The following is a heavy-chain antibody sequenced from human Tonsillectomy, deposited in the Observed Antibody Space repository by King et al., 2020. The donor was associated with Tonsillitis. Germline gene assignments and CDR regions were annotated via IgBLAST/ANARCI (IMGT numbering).Heavy chain of an antibody. J-gene: IGHJ4*02. CDR1: GFTSSNYW. CDR3: AREYYGLLTGYYYGF. D-gene: IGHD3-9*01. V-gene: IGHV3-74*01. Sequence: EVQLVESGGGLVQPGGSLRLSCAASGFTSSNYWMHWVRHVPGKGLVWVSRISSDGRKTVYADSVKGRFTVSRDNAKSTLYLQMDSLRAEDTAAYYCAREYYGLLTGYYYGFWGQGTLVTVSS. CDR2: ISSDGRKT.